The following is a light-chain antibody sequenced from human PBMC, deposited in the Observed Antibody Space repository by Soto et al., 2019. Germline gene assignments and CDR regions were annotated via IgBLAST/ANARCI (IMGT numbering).Light chain of an antibody. CDR1: QSVSSSY. J-gene: IGKJ1*01. CDR2: GAS. Sequence: EIVLTQSPGTLSLSPGERATLSCRASQSVSSSYLAWYQQKPGQAPRLLIYGASSRATGIPDRFSGSGSGTDFTLPISRLEPEDFAVYYCQQYGSSPPWTFGQGTTV. CDR3: QQYGSSPPWT. V-gene: IGKV3-20*01.